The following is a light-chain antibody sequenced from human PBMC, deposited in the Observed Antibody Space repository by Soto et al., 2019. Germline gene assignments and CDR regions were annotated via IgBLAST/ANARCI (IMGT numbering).Light chain of an antibody. CDR3: QRYGRSPPLT. J-gene: IGKJ3*01. V-gene: IGKV3-20*01. Sequence: EIVLTQSPGTLSLSPGERATLSCRASQSVSDNHLAWDQQQPGQAPMLLIYGVSSRVTGIPGRFSGSGAGTDFTLTISRLEPEDFAVYYCQRYGRSPPLTFGPGPEVDIK. CDR1: QSVSDNH. CDR2: GVS.